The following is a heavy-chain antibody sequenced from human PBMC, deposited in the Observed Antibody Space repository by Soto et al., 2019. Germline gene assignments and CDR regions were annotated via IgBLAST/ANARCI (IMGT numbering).Heavy chain of an antibody. Sequence: VQLVESGGGLVQPGGSLRLSSAASGFTVSSIYLCGVRQAPGYGLEWVSSIYKSGDTYYADSVKGRFTISRDNYTSTLFLQMNSLRAEDTAVYYCARGTVGTNPNWLGPWGQGTLVTVSS. CDR1: GFTVSSIY. CDR2: IYKSGDT. D-gene: IGHD1-26*01. J-gene: IGHJ5*02. CDR3: ARGTVGTNPNWLGP. V-gene: IGHV3-66*01.